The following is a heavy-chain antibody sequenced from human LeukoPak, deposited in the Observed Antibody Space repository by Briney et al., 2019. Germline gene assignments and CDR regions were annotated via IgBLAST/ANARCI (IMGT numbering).Heavy chain of an antibody. D-gene: IGHD5-24*01. CDR2: ISYDGSNK. J-gene: IGHJ4*02. CDR3: ARGGVQRLQLHYFDY. V-gene: IGHV3-30*14. Sequence: GGSLRLSCAASGFTFSSYAMHWVRQAPGKGLEWVAVISYDGSNKYYADSVKGRFTISRDNSKNTLYLQMNSLRAEDTAVYYCARGGVQRLQLHYFDYWGQGTLVTVSS. CDR1: GFTFSSYA.